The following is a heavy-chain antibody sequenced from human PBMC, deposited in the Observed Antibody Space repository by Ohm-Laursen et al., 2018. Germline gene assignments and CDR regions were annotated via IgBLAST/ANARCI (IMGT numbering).Heavy chain of an antibody. D-gene: IGHD3-9*01. J-gene: IGHJ1*01. CDR1: GFTISNNY. Sequence: SLRLSCSASGFTISNNYMNWVRQAPGKGLEWVSLIYSGGDMFYADSLKGRFTISRDNSKNTVYLYMNSLRVEDTAVYYCARDDDITSHYSLFHHWGQGSLVTVSS. CDR3: ARDDDITSHYSLFHH. CDR2: IYSGGDM. V-gene: IGHV3-53*01.